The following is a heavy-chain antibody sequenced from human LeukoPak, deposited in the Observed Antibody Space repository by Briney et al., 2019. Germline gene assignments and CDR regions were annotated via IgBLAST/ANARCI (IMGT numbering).Heavy chain of an antibody. CDR2: MNPNSGNT. Sequence: ASVKVSCKASGYTFTSYDINWVRQATGQGLEWMGWMNPNSGNTGYAQKFQGRVTMTRNTSISTAYMELSSLRSEDTAVCYRARDRSGIAAAGTFDYWGQGTLVTVSS. CDR3: ARDRSGIAAAGTFDY. CDR1: GYTFTSYD. J-gene: IGHJ4*02. V-gene: IGHV1-8*01. D-gene: IGHD6-13*01.